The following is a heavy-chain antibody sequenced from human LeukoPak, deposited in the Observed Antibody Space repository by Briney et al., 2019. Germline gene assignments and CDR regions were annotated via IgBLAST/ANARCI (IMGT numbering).Heavy chain of an antibody. D-gene: IGHD4-11*01. CDR2: ISAYNGNT. J-gene: IGHJ5*02. V-gene: IGHV1-18*01. CDR1: GYTFTSYG. Sequence: ASVKVPCKASGYTFTSYGISWVRQAPGQGLEWMGWISAYNGNTNYAQKLQGRVTMTTDTSTSTAYMELRSLRSDDTAVYYCARDYGRDSNYWFDPWGQGTLVTVSS. CDR3: ARDYGRDSNYWFDP.